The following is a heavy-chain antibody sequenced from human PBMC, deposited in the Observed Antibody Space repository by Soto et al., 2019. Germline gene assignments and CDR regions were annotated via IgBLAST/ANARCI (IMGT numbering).Heavy chain of an antibody. CDR1: RFILSTSGVA. D-gene: IGHD4-17*01. CDR2: IYWDGDK. Sequence: QITLKESGPTLVKPTQTLTMTCTVSRFILSTSGVAVGWIRQPPGKALECLALIYWDGDKRYTPSLKSRLTITKDTSKNQVVLTMTNIDPVDTATYYCAHSTNYGYYDYWGQGTLVTVSS. V-gene: IGHV2-5*02. CDR3: AHSTNYGYYDY. J-gene: IGHJ4*02.